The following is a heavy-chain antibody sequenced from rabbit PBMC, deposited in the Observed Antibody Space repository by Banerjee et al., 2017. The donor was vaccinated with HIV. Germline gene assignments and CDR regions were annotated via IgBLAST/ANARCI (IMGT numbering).Heavy chain of an antibody. V-gene: IGHV1S7*01. J-gene: IGHJ4*01. CDR3: VRESAYYFNL. CDR1: GFTISNYW. CDR2: IYPITETT. Sequence: QLEESGGRLVQPGGSLTLSCKAYGFTISNYWMNWVRQAPGKGLEWIGIIYPITETTYYANWVNGRFTISSDNAQNTVDLQMNSLTAADTATYFCVRESAYYFNLWGQGTLVTVS.